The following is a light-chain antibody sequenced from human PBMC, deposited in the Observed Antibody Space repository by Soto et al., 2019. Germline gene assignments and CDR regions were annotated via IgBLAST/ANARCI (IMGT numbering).Light chain of an antibody. CDR2: GNT. CDR3: QSYDSSLTGVV. J-gene: IGLJ2*01. CDR1: SCNIGAGYD. V-gene: IGLV1-40*01. Sequence: QSVLTQPPSVSGAPGQRVTISCTGGSCNIGAGYDVHWYQQLPGTAPKLLIYGNTNRPSGVPDRFSGSKSGTSASLAITGLQAEDEAGYYCQSYDSSLTGVVFGGGTKLTVL.